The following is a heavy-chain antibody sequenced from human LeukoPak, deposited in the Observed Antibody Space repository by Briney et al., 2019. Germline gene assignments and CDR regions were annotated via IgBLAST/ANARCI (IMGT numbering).Heavy chain of an antibody. Sequence: PGGSLRLSCAASGFTFDDYGMSWVRQAPGKGLEWVSGINWNGGSTGYADSVKGRFTISRDNAKNSLYLQMNSPRAEDTALYHCARDRRPRGITFGGVIVLGGSDYWGQGTLVTVSS. CDR2: INWNGGST. J-gene: IGHJ4*02. V-gene: IGHV3-20*01. CDR3: ARDRRPRGITFGGVIVLGGSDY. D-gene: IGHD3-16*02. CDR1: GFTFDDYG.